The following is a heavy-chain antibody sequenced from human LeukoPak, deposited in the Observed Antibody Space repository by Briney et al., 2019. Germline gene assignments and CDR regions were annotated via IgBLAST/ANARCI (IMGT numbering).Heavy chain of an antibody. Sequence: GGSLRLSCAASGFTFSSYAMHWVRQAPGKGLEWVAVISYDGSNKYYADSVKGRFTISRDNSKNTLYLQMNSLRAEDTAVYYCARDSNWEQQLGFDYWGQGTLVTVSS. CDR1: GFTFSSYA. J-gene: IGHJ4*02. CDR2: ISYDGSNK. V-gene: IGHV3-30*04. CDR3: ARDSNWEQQLGFDY. D-gene: IGHD6-13*01.